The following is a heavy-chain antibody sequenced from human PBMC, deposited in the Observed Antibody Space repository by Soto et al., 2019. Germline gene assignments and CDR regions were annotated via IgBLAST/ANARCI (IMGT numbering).Heavy chain of an antibody. Sequence: EVQLVQSGGGLVQPGGSLRLSCAASGFTFRTYWLSWVRQVPGTGLEWVANINQDGSEKNYVDSVKGRFTISRDNAKNSLYLQMSSLRAEDTALYYCARDGSTSWYSYDYHGMDVWGQGATVTVSS. CDR1: GFTFRTYW. J-gene: IGHJ6*02. CDR2: INQDGSEK. CDR3: ARDGSTSWYSYDYHGMDV. D-gene: IGHD5-18*01. V-gene: IGHV3-7*03.